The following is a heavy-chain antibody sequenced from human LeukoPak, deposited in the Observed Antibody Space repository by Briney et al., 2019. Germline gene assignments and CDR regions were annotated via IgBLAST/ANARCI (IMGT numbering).Heavy chain of an antibody. J-gene: IGHJ4*02. CDR2: INHSGST. D-gene: IGHD5-24*01. CDR3: ARQDRRMAVDY. Sequence: SETLSLTCAVYGGSFSGYYWSWIRQPPGKGLEWIGEINHSGSTNYNPSLKSRVTISVDTSKNQFSLKLSSVTAADTAVYYCARQDRRMAVDYWGQGTLVTVSS. V-gene: IGHV4-34*01. CDR1: GGSFSGYY.